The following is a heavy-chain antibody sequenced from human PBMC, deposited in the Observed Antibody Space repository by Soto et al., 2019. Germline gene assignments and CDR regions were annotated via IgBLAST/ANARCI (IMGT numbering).Heavy chain of an antibody. Sequence: PSETLSLTCTVSGGSISSYYWSWIRQPPGKGLEWIGYIYYSGSTNYNPSLKSRVTISVDTSNNQFSLKLTSVSAADTAVYYCGRRTPVAGGWLDSWGQGTLVTVSS. J-gene: IGHJ5*01. V-gene: IGHV4-59*08. CDR2: IYYSGST. CDR3: GRRTPVAGGWLDS. CDR1: GGSISSYY. D-gene: IGHD6-19*01.